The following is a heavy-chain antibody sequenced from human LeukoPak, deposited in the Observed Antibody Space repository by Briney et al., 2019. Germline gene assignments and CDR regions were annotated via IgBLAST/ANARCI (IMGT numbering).Heavy chain of an antibody. Sequence: GGSLRLSCAASGFTFSNYDMGWVRQAPGEGLEWVSSISGSSSSTYYADSVKGRFTISRDNPKNAQYLQMSSLRAEDTAVYYCAKAIAATGRWWIFDYWGQGTLVTVSS. CDR1: GFTFSNYD. V-gene: IGHV3-23*01. CDR2: ISGSSSST. D-gene: IGHD6-13*01. J-gene: IGHJ4*02. CDR3: AKAIAATGRWWIFDY.